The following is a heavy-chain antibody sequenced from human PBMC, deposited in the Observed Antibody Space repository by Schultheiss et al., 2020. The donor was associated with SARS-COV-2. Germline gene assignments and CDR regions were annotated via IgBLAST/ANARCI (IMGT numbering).Heavy chain of an antibody. J-gene: IGHJ3*02. D-gene: IGHD4-17*01. CDR3: ASTGRDYGDAFDI. CDR1: GFTVSDDY. CDR2: INSDGIST. V-gene: IGHV3-74*01. Sequence: GGSLRLSCAVSGFTVSDDYISWVRQAPGKGLEWVSRINSDGISTSYADSVKGRFTISRDNAKNTLYLQMNSLRAEDTAVYYCASTGRDYGDAFDIWGQGTTVTVSS.